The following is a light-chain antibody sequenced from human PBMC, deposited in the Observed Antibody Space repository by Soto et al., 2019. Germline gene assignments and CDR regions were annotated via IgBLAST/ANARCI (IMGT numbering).Light chain of an antibody. V-gene: IGKV1-12*01. CDR2: ATS. CDR1: QPLGAW. Sequence: DLQMTQFPSSVSASVGDRVTITCRASQPLGAWLAWYQQKPGKAPKLLIYATSTLETGVPSRFSGSGSGTQFTLPISSLQPEDFATYYCQQADISQLTFGGGTRVEIK. J-gene: IGKJ4*01. CDR3: QQADISQLT.